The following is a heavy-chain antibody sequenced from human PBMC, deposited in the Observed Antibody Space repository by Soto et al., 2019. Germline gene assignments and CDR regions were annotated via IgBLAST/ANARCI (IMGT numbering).Heavy chain of an antibody. J-gene: IGHJ4*02. V-gene: IGHV3-30*18. CDR3: AKRGSGYYYFDY. CDR2: ISYDGSNK. Sequence: SLRLSCAASGFTFSSYGMHWVRQAPGKGLEWVAVISYDGSNKYYADSVKGGFTISRDNSKNTLYLQMNSLRAEDTAVYYCAKRGSGYYYFDYWGQGTLVTVSS. CDR1: GFTFSSYG. D-gene: IGHD3-22*01.